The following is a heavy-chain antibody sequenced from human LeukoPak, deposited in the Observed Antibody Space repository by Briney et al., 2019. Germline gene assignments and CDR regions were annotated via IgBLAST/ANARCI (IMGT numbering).Heavy chain of an antibody. J-gene: IGHJ5*02. D-gene: IGHD1-20*01. V-gene: IGHV4-34*01. CDR2: INHSGST. CDR1: GGSFSGYY. Sequence: PSETLSLTCGVYGGSFSGYYWSWIRKPPGKGLEWIGEINHSGSTDYNPSLKSRVTISIDKSKNHFSLKLTSVTAADTAIYYCARDTYNWNVDAFDPWGQGTLVTVSS. CDR3: ARDTYNWNVDAFDP.